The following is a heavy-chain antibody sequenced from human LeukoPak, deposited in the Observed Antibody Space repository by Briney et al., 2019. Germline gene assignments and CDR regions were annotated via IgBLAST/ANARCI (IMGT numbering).Heavy chain of an antibody. Sequence: SEALSLTCTVSGGSISSSSYYWGWIRQPPGKGLEWIGSIYYSGSTYYNPSLKSRVTISVDTSKNQFSLKLSSVTAADTAVYYCARVPSWFGLDNWFDPWGQGTLVTVSS. D-gene: IGHD3-16*01. J-gene: IGHJ5*02. CDR1: GGSISSSSYY. V-gene: IGHV4-39*07. CDR3: ARVPSWFGLDNWFDP. CDR2: IYYSGST.